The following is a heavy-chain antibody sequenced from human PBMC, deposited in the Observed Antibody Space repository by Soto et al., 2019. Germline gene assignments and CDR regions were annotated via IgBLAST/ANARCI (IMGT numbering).Heavy chain of an antibody. J-gene: IGHJ4*02. CDR3: ARVAY. V-gene: IGHV3-21*01. CDR2: ISSGSSDT. CDR1: GFTFSRVS. Sequence: PGESLKISCAASGFTFSRVSMNWVRKVPGKGLEWVASISSGSSDTWYADSVKGRFIISRDNAQNSLFLQMNTLRQEDTAMYYCARVAYWGPGTQVTVYS.